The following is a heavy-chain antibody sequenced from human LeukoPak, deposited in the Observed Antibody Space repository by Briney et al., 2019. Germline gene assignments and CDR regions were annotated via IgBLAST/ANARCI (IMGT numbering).Heavy chain of an antibody. V-gene: IGHV3-30*02. Sequence: HPGGSLRLSCAASGFTFTTHAMHWVRQAPGMGLEWVAFIWFDGSNKYYADFVKGRFTISRDNAKNSLYLQMNSLRAEDTALYYCAKGSGRSGAFDIWGQGTMVTVSS. D-gene: IGHD2-15*01. CDR3: AKGSGRSGAFDI. CDR2: IWFDGSNK. CDR1: GFTFTTHA. J-gene: IGHJ3*02.